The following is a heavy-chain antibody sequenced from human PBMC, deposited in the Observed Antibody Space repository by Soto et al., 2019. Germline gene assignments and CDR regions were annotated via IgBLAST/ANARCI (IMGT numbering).Heavy chain of an antibody. Sequence: GGSLRLSCAASGFTFSSYWMSWVRQAPGKGLEWVANIKQDGGEKYYVDSVKGRFTISRDNSKNSLYLQINSLRAEDTAVYYCAKALRGSTTDGMDVWGQGSTVIVSS. CDR2: IKQDGGEK. CDR1: GFTFSSYW. CDR3: AKALRGSTTDGMDV. D-gene: IGHD2-2*01. J-gene: IGHJ6*02. V-gene: IGHV3-7*03.